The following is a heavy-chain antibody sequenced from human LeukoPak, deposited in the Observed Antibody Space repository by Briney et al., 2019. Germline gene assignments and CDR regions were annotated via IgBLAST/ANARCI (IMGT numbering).Heavy chain of an antibody. D-gene: IGHD5-18*01. CDR3: YSYGYSWFDY. CDR1: GGSISSSSYY. CDR2: IYYSGST. Sequence: SETLSLTCTVSGGSISSSSYYWGWIRQPPGKGLEWIGRIYYSGSTYYNPSLKSRVTISVDTSKNQFSLKLSSVTAADTAVYNCYSYGYSWFDYWGQGTLVTVSS. V-gene: IGHV4-39*01. J-gene: IGHJ4*02.